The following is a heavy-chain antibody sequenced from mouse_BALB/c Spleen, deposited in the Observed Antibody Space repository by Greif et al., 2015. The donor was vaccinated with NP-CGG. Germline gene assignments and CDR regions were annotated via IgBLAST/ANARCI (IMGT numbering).Heavy chain of an antibody. D-gene: IGHD1-1*01. J-gene: IGHJ3*01. Sequence: VQLQQSGAELAKPGASVKMSCKASGYTFTSYWMHWVKQRPGQSLEWIGYINPSTGYTEYNQKFKDKATLTADKSSSTAYMQLSSRTSAVSSVYYCATTVVVAVAFGGQGALVTGSA. V-gene: IGHV1-7*01. CDR1: GYTFTSYW. CDR2: INPSTGYT. CDR3: ATTVVVAVAF.